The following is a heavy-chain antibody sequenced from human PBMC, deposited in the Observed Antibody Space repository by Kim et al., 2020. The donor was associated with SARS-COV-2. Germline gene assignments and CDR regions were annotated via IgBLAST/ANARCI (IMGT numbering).Heavy chain of an antibody. CDR3: AGFGDGAYDI. CDR2: INVGNGKT. V-gene: IGHV1-3*01. CDR1: GYTFINST. Sequence: ASVKVSCKSSGYTFINSTIHWVRQAPGQRLEWMGWINVGNGKTRSSENFQGRVTITRDTSASTAYMEVSSLRSEDPAIYYCAGFGDGAYDIWGQGTMVTV. D-gene: IGHD3-10*01. J-gene: IGHJ3*02.